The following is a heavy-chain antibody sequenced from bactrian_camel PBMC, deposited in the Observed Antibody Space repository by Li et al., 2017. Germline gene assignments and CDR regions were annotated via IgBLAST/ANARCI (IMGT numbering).Heavy chain of an antibody. J-gene: IGHJ4*01. Sequence: HVQLVESGGGLVQPGGSLRLSCAVSEYIHDSNCMGWFRQVPGKEREGVAAINTDTQSTYYGSEVSGRFTISKDNAKNTLYLQMNSLKPEDTAAYYCAADPGTVVGGLCPRGNDYNYWGQGTQVTVS. CDR3: AADPGTVVGGLCPRGNDYNY. CDR1: EYIHDSNC. D-gene: IGHD6*01. V-gene: IGHV3S1*01. CDR2: INTDTQST.